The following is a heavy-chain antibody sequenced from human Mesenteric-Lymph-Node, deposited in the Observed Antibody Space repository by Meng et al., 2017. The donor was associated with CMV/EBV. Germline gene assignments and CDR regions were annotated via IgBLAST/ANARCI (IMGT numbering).Heavy chain of an antibody. Sequence: GSLRLSCAVYSGSLSGYYWSWIRQPPGKGLEWIGEINYSGTTNYNPSLKSRVTMSLDMSDNQFSLKLRSVTAADTAVYYCATYDYSNSYYYGLDVWGQGTTVTVSS. D-gene: IGHD4-11*01. V-gene: IGHV4-34*01. CDR2: INYSGTT. CDR1: SGSLSGYY. J-gene: IGHJ6*02. CDR3: ATYDYSNSYYYGLDV.